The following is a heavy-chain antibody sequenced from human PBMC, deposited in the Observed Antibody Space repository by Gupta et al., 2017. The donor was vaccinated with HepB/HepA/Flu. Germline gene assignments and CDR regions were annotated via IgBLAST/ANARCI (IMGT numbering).Heavy chain of an antibody. D-gene: IGHD3-16*02. Sequence: QPQLQQSCLGLVKPSGTLCHTCAVSGGSISSSNWWSWVRQPPGKGLQWIGEIYHSARTNYNLSLKSRVTISVDKPKKQFSLQVRSVQAAAPAVYYCALIVRADAGLDDWCRGTMVTVSS. CDR1: GGSISSSNW. CDR3: ALIVRADAGLDD. CDR2: IYHSART. J-gene: IGHJ4*02. V-gene: IGHV4-4*02.